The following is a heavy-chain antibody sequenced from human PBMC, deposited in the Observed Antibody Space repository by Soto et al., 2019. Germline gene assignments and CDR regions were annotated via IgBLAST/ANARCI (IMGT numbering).Heavy chain of an antibody. J-gene: IGHJ4*02. Sequence: EVQVVESGGGLVQPGGSLRLSCAASGFTFSSYWRIWVRQAPGKGLEWVANIKQDGSKKYYADSVKGRFTISRDNAKNSLYLQMDSLRVDDTAVYYCARDASWGRPDYWGQGTLVTVSS. CDR1: GFTFSSYW. V-gene: IGHV3-7*04. CDR2: IKQDGSKK. D-gene: IGHD7-27*01. CDR3: ARDASWGRPDY.